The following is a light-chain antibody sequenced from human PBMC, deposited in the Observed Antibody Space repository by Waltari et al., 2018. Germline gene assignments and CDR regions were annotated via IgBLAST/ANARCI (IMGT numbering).Light chain of an antibody. J-gene: IGKJ1*01. Sequence: DIVMTQSPATLSASPGGRATLSCRASQSISNNLAWYQQKPGQAPRLLMYGAPTRATGIPARFSGSGSGTEFTLTISGLQSEDFAVYYCQQYNNWPPWTFGQGTKVEIK. V-gene: IGKV3-15*01. CDR2: GAP. CDR3: QQYNNWPPWT. CDR1: QSISNN.